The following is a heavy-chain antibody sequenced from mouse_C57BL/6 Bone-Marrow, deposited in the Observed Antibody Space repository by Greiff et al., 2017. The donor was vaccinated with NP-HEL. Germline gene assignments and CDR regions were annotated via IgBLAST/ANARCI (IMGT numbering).Heavy chain of an antibody. CDR1: GYAFTNYL. Sequence: QVQLQQSGAELVRPGTSVKVSCKASGYAFTNYLIEWVKQRPGQGLEWIGVINPGSGGTNYNEKFKGKATLTADKSSSTAYMQLSSLTSEDSAVYFCARRWYYGRGCYPMDYWGQGTSVTVSS. J-gene: IGHJ4*01. V-gene: IGHV1-54*01. D-gene: IGHD1-1*01. CDR2: INPGSGGT. CDR3: ARRWYYGRGCYPMDY.